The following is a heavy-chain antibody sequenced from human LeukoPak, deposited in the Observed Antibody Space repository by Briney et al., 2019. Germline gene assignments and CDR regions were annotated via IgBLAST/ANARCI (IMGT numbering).Heavy chain of an antibody. Sequence: GGSLRLSCAASGFTFSSYWMHWVRQAPGKGLVWVSRINSDGSSTSYADSVKGRFAISRDNAKNTLYLQMNSLRAEDTAVYYCAREWSGFGELPDNWGQGTLVTVS. CDR3: AREWSGFGELPDN. CDR2: INSDGSST. V-gene: IGHV3-74*01. D-gene: IGHD3-10*01. J-gene: IGHJ4*02. CDR1: GFTFSSYW.